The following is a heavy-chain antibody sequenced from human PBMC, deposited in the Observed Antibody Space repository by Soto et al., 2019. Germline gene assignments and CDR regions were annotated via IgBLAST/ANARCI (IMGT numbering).Heavy chain of an antibody. V-gene: IGHV1-69*06. CDR1: GGTFSSYA. D-gene: IGHD3-3*01. CDR2: IIPIFGTA. Sequence: SVKVSCKASGGTFSSYAISWVRQAPGQGLEWMGGIIPIFGTANYAQKLQGRVTITADKSTSTAYMELSSLRSEDAAVYYCASSPQVTIFGVVTTRWFDPWGQGTLVTVSS. CDR3: ASSPQVTIFGVVTTRWFDP. J-gene: IGHJ5*02.